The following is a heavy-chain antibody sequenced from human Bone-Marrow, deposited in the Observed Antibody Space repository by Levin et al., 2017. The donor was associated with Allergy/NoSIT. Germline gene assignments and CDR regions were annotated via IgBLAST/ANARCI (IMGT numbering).Heavy chain of an antibody. J-gene: IGHJ6*02. Sequence: PGESLKISCVASGFTFSSYTMSWVRQAPGKGLEWVSGIRGGGGDTYYADSVKGRFTISRDNSKNTLYLQMNSLRAEDTAIYYCAKDWSYYYYGLDVWGQGTTVTVSS. CDR1: GFTFSSYT. D-gene: IGHD3-3*01. CDR3: AKDWSYYYYGLDV. CDR2: IRGGGGDT. V-gene: IGHV3-23*01.